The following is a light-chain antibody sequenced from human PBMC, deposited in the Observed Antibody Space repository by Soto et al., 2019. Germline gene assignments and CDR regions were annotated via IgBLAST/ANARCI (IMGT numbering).Light chain of an antibody. CDR2: ASS. Sequence: EIVMTQSPATLSVSPGERATLSCRTSQSVSSNLAWYQQKPGQAPRLLIYASSSRATGIPARFSGSGSGTDFTLTISRLEAEDFAVYYCQQSSSSPITFGQGTRLEIK. CDR3: QQSSSSPIT. J-gene: IGKJ5*01. V-gene: IGKV3-15*01. CDR1: QSVSSN.